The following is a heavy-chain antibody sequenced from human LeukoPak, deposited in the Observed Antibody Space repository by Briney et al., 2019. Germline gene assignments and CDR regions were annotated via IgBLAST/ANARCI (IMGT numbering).Heavy chain of an antibody. CDR3: ARDYNYDILMRDYYYYMDV. Sequence: SVKVSCKASGGTFSSYAISWVRQAPGQGLEWMGGIIPIFGTANYAQKFQGRVTITADESTSTAYMELSSLRSEDTAVYYCARDYNYDILMRDYYYYMDVWGKGTTVTISS. CDR1: GGTFSSYA. J-gene: IGHJ6*03. CDR2: IIPIFGTA. V-gene: IGHV1-69*13. D-gene: IGHD3-9*01.